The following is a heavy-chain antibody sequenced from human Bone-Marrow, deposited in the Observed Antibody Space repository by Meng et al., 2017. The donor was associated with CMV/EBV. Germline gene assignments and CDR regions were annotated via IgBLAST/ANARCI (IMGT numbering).Heavy chain of an antibody. CDR2: INKDGSHE. Sequence: GESLKISCAASGFSFSDYWISWVRQAPGKGLEWVANINKDGSHENYEDTVKGRFTTSRDNVRNVVYFQLNSLRADDTAVYYCARDKWYCGGDCYPGMDVWGQGTTVTVSS. J-gene: IGHJ6*02. V-gene: IGHV3-7*01. CDR3: ARDKWYCGGDCYPGMDV. CDR1: GFSFSDYW. D-gene: IGHD2-21*01.